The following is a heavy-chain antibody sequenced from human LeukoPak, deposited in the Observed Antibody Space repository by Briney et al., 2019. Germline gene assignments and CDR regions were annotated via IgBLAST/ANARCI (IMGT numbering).Heavy chain of an antibody. CDR2: IHPGDSDI. CDR3: ARQITISHFDY. V-gene: IGHV5-51*01. CDR1: GYTFTTYW. J-gene: IGHJ4*02. D-gene: IGHD3-3*01. Sequence: KPGESLKISCPGSGYTFTTYWIGWVRQMPGKGLEWMGIIHPGDSDIRYSPSFKGQVTISADKSISTAYLQWSNLKASDTAMYYCARQITISHFDYWGQGTLVTVSS.